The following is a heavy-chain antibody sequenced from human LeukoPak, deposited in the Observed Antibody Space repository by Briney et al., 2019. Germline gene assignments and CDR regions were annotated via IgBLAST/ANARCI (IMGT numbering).Heavy chain of an antibody. CDR1: GFPFSEYY. J-gene: IGHJ4*02. CDR3: ARGFFREHGNSWYYFDY. Sequence: GGSLRLPCAASGFPFSEYYMSWIRQAPGKGLEWVSYISSSGSSIYYADSVKGRFTVSRDNAKKSLYLQMNSLRAEGTAVYYCARGFFREHGNSWYYFDYWGQGTLVTVSS. CDR2: ISSSGSSI. D-gene: IGHD6-13*01. V-gene: IGHV3-11*04.